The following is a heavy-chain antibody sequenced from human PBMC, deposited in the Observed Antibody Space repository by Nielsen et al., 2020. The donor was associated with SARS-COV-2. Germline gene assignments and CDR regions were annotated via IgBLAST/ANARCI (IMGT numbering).Heavy chain of an antibody. J-gene: IGHJ4*02. CDR2: IYYSGST. D-gene: IGHD6-6*01. CDR1: GGSISSYY. CDR3: ARGYSGSYFDY. Sequence: GSLRLSCTVSGGSISSYYWSWIRQPPGKGLEWIGYIYYSGSTNYNPSLKSRVTISVDTSKNQFSLKLSSVTAADTAVYYCARGYSGSYFDYWGQGTLVTVSS. V-gene: IGHV4-59*01.